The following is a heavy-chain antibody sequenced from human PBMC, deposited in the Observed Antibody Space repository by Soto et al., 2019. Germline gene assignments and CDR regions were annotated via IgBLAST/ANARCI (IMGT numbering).Heavy chain of an antibody. CDR3: AHTMAPRIFDS. V-gene: IGHV2-5*02. CDR2: IYWDDDK. Sequence: QITLKEAGPTLVKPTQTLTLTCSFSGFSLITSGVGVGWIRQPPGKALEWLALIYWDDDKGYSTSLKSRLTITKDDTKNNVVLTMTNMDPADTATYYCAHTMAPRIFDSWGQGILVTVSS. CDR1: GFSLITSGVG. J-gene: IGHJ4*02.